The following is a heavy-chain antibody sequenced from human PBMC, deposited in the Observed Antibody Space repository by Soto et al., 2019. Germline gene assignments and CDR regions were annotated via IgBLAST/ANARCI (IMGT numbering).Heavy chain of an antibody. CDR3: AKVTWLARLYYFDY. CDR2: ISGSGGST. Sequence: PGGSLRLSCAASGFTFSSYAMSWVRQAPGKGLERVSAISGSGGSTYYADSVKGRFTISRDNSKNTLYLQMNSLRAEDTSVYYCAKVTWLARLYYFDYWGPGTLVTVSS. CDR1: GFTFSSYA. V-gene: IGHV3-23*01. J-gene: IGHJ4*02. D-gene: IGHD6-19*01.